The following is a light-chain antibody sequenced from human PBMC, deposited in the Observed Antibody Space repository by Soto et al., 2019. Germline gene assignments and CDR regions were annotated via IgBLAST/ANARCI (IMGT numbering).Light chain of an antibody. CDR1: QSVLYRSNNKNY. CDR2: WAS. J-gene: IGKJ4*01. V-gene: IGKV4-1*01. Sequence: DIVMTQSPDSLAVSLGERATINCKSSQSVLYRSNNKNYLAWYQHKPGQPPKLLIYWASTRESGVPDRFSGGGSGTDFTLTISNLQAEDVAVYFCQQYYSTPLTFGGGTKVEIK. CDR3: QQYYSTPLT.